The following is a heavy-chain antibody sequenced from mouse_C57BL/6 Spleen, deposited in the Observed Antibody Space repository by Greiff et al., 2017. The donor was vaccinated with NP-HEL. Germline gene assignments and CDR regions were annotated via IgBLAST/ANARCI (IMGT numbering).Heavy chain of an antibody. CDR3: AMDYYGSGEYCAIDY. CDR1: GFSLTSYG. V-gene: IGHV2-2*01. Sequence: VQGVESGPGLVQPSQSLSITCTVSGFSLTSYGVHWVRQSPGKGLEWLGVIWSGGSTDYNAAFISRLSISKDNSKSQVFFKMNRLQADDTAIYYYAMDYYGSGEYCAIDYWGQGTSVTVSS. CDR2: IWSGGST. J-gene: IGHJ4*01. D-gene: IGHD1-1*01.